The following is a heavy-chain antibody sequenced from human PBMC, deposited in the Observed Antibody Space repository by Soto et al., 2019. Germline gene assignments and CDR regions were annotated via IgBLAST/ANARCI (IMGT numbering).Heavy chain of an antibody. CDR3: AVGGDSHSSGYIDC. CDR2: IIPIFGTA. Sequence: SVKVSCKASGGTFSSYAISWVRQAPGQGLEWTGGIIPIFGTANYAQKFQGRVTITADESTSTAYMELSSLRSEDTAVYYCAVGGDSHSSGYIDCWGQGTLGTVSS. CDR1: GGTFSSYA. V-gene: IGHV1-69*13. D-gene: IGHD3-22*01. J-gene: IGHJ4*02.